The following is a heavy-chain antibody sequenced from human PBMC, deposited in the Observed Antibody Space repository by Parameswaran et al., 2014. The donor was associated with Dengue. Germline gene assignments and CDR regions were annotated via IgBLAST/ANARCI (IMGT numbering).Heavy chain of an antibody. CDR2: SHYSGST. V-gene: IGHV4-39*01. D-gene: IGHD6-19*01. CDR3: ARPLAVALAFDI. J-gene: IGHJ3*02. Sequence: WIRQPPGKGLEWIGSSHYSGSTYYNPSLKSRVTISVDTSKNQVSLRLTSVTAADTAVYYCARPLAVALAFDIWGQGTMVTVSS.